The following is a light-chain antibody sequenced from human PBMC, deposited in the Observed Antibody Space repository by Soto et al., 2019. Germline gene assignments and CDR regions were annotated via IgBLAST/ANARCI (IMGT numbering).Light chain of an antibody. CDR3: QQYNNWPPIT. CDR1: QSVSSN. Sequence: MVLTQSPDTLSLSPLDIDRLSFMGTQSVSSNSLAWYQQKPGQAPRLLIYGASTRATGIPARFSGSGSGTEFTLTISSLQSEDFAVYYCQQYNNWPPITFGQGTRLE. J-gene: IGKJ5*01. CDR2: GAS. V-gene: IGKV3-15*01.